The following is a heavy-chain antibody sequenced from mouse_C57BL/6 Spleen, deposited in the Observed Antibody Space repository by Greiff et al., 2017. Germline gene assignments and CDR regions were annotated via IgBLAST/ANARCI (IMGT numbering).Heavy chain of an antibody. CDR2: ISPGGSYT. CDR1: GFTFSSYA. J-gene: IGHJ2*01. V-gene: IGHV5-4*01. CDR3: ARDQITTVGGFDY. Sequence: EVQVVEPGGGLVKPGGSLKLSCAASGFTFSSYAMSWVRQTPEKRLEWVATISPGGSYTYYPDNLKGRFTISRDTAKNNLYLQMSHLKSEDTAMYYCARDQITTVGGFDYWGQGTTLTVSS. D-gene: IGHD1-1*01.